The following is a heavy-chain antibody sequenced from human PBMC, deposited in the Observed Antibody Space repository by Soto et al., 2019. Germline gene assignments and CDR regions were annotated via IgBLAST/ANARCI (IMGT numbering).Heavy chain of an antibody. V-gene: IGHV3-23*01. CDR3: AKGVVVALYYYYYMDV. CDR2: ISGSGGST. D-gene: IGHD2-15*01. CDR1: GFTFSSYA. J-gene: IGHJ6*03. Sequence: GGSLRLSCAASGFTFSSYAMSWVRQAPGKGLEWVSAISGSGGSTYYADSVKGRFTISRDNSKNTLYLQMNSLRAEDTAVYYCAKGVVVALYYYYYMDVWAKGTTVTV.